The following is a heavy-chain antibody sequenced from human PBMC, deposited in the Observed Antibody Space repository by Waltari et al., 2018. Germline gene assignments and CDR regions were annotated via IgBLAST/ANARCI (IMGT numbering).Heavy chain of an antibody. CDR2: ISGSGGTT. J-gene: IGHJ4*02. CDR1: GFTFSRYS. Sequence: EVQLLESGGGLVQTGGSLSLSCDASGFTFSRYSISWVRQAPGKGLEWVSAISGSGGTTYYADAVKGRFTISRDNSNNTLCLQMNSLRLEDTAIYYCAKNPFYYDASGYGLADWGQGILVTVSS. V-gene: IGHV3-23*01. CDR3: AKNPFYYDASGYGLAD. D-gene: IGHD3-22*01.